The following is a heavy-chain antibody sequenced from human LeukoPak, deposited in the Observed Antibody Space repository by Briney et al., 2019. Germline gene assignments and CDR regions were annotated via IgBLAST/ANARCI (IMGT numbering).Heavy chain of an antibody. V-gene: IGHV3-23*01. J-gene: IGHJ4*02. Sequence: GGSLRLSCAASGFTFSSYAMSWVRQAPGKGLEWDSAISGNGDITYYTDSVKGRFTISRDNSKNTLYLQMNSLRAEDTAVYYCTKVTGGDMITYGGLDYWGQGTLVTVSS. CDR1: GFTFSSYA. D-gene: IGHD3-16*01. CDR2: ISGNGDIT. CDR3: TKVTGGDMITYGGLDY.